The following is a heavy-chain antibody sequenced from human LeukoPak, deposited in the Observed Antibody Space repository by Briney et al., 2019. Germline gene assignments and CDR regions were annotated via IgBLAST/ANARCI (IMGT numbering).Heavy chain of an antibody. CDR2: IFYSGST. D-gene: IGHD3-10*01. J-gene: IGHJ4*02. Sequence: PSETLSLTRTVSGGPLSRYYWNWIRQPPGKGLEWIGYIFYSGSTNYNPSLKSRVTISVDTSKNQFSLKLSSVTAADTAVYYCAREGSSGSFPDWGQGTLVTVSS. V-gene: IGHV4-59*01. CDR1: GGPLSRYY. CDR3: AREGSSGSFPD.